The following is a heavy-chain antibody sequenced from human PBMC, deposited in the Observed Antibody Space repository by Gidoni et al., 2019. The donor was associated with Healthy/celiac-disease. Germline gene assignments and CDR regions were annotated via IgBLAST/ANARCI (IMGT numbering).Heavy chain of an antibody. CDR1: GFHFSSYA. V-gene: IGHV3-23*01. Sequence: EVQLLESGGGLVQPGGSLRLSCAASGFHFSSYAMSWVRQAPGKGLEWVSAISGSGGSTYYADSVKGRFTISRDNSKNTLYLQMNSLRAEDTAVYYCAKASLLWFGESSYYFDYWGQGTLVTVSS. D-gene: IGHD3-10*01. J-gene: IGHJ4*02. CDR3: AKASLLWFGESSYYFDY. CDR2: ISGSGGST.